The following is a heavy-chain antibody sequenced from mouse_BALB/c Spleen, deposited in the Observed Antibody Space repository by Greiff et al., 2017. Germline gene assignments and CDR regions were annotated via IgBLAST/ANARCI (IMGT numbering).Heavy chain of an antibody. D-gene: IGHD1-1*01. CDR3: ARYADGLYYFDY. V-gene: IGHV1-82*01. Sequence: VQLQQSGPELVQPGASVKISCQASGYAFSSSWLNWVKQRPGQGLEWIGRIYPGDGDTNSKGKFKGKATLNADKSSSTAYMQLSSLTSVDSAVYFCARYADGLYYFDYWGQGTTLTVSS. CDR2: IYPGDGDT. CDR1: GYAFSSSW. J-gene: IGHJ2*01.